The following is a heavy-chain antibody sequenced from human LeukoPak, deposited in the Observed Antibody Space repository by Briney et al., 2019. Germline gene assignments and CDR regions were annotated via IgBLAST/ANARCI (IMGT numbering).Heavy chain of an antibody. V-gene: IGHV3-30*18. D-gene: IGHD3-22*01. CDR3: AKDMYYYDLFDY. CDR2: ISYDGSNK. Sequence: GGSLRLSCAASGFTFSSYAMSWVRQAPGKGLEWVAVISYDGSNKYYADSVKGRFTISRDNSKNTLYLQMNSLRAEDTAVYYCAKDMYYYDLFDYWGQGTLVTVSS. CDR1: GFTFSSYA. J-gene: IGHJ4*02.